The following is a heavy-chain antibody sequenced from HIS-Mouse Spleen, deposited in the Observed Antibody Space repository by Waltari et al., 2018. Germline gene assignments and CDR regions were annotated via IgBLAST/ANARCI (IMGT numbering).Heavy chain of an antibody. J-gene: IGHJ2*01. D-gene: IGHD6-13*01. CDR2: LYYSGST. Sequence: QLQLQESGPGLVKPSETLSLTCTVSGGSISSSSYYWGWIRQPPGKGLEWIGGLYYSGSTYYTPPLKSRVTISVDTSKNQFSLKLSSVTAADTAVYYCAREIPYSSSWYDWYFDLWGRGTLVTVSS. CDR3: AREIPYSSSWYDWYFDL. V-gene: IGHV4-39*07. CDR1: GGSISSSSYY.